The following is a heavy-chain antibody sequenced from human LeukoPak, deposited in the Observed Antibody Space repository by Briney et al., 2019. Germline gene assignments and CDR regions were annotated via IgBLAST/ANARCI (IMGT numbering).Heavy chain of an antibody. CDR2: ISGYNGNT. V-gene: IGHV1-18*01. CDR3: ARSGRGTYYYFDL. D-gene: IGHD3-10*01. CDR1: TYTFTRYG. J-gene: IGHJ4*02. Sequence: EASVKVSCEASTYTFTRYGISWVRPAPGQGLEWMGWISGYNGNTNYAQKFLGRVSMTADTATSTAYMELRSLTSDDTAMYYCARSGRGTYYYFDLWGQGTLVTVSS.